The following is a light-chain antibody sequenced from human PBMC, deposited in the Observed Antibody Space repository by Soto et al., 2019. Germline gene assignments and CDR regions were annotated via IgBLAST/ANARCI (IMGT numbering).Light chain of an antibody. J-gene: IGKJ4*01. CDR1: QSISSY. CDR3: PQSFRATSVT. CDR2: AAS. Sequence: DIQLTQSPSSLSASVGDRVTITCRASQSISSYLNWYQQKPGIAPKLLIYAASIFQSGVPSRFSGSGSVTDFTLAISSLQPEDFATYYCPQSFRATSVTFGGGTKVEIK. V-gene: IGKV1-39*01.